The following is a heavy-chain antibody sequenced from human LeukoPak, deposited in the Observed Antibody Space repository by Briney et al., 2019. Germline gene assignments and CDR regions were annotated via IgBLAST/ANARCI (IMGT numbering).Heavy chain of an antibody. J-gene: IGHJ3*02. Sequence: GGSLRLSCAASGFTFSNYWMHWVRRAPGKGLLWVSRISTDGTNTNYADSVKGRFTISRDNAKNILYLEMNSLRAEDTAAYYCVREYSSSSGRAFDIWGQGTKVTVSS. CDR1: GFTFSNYW. V-gene: IGHV3-74*01. CDR3: VREYSSSSGRAFDI. CDR2: ISTDGTNT. D-gene: IGHD6-6*01.